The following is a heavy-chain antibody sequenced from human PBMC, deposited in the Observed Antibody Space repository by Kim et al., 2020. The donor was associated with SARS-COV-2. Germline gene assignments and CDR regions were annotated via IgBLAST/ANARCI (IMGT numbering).Heavy chain of an antibody. V-gene: IGHV4-34*01. Sequence: SETLSLTCAVYGGSFSGYYWSWIRQPPGKGLEWIGEINHSGSTNYNPSLKSRVTISVDTSKNQFSLKLSSVTAADTAVYYCARGYYDSSGYSHWGQGTLV. CDR3: ARGYYDSSGYSH. D-gene: IGHD3-22*01. CDR1: GGSFSGYY. CDR2: INHSGST. J-gene: IGHJ4*02.